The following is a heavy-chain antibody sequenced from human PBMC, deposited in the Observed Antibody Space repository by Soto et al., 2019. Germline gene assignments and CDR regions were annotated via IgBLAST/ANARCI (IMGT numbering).Heavy chain of an antibody. CDR2: LCYSGN. Sequence: PSETLSLTCTVSGASISRSPYCWAWIRQPTGKGLEWVGSLCYSGNYYRPSLKSRVTISVDSSKIHLSLNLSSVTAADSAIDYCSRRAPEGFDPWGQGTLVTVSS. CDR1: GASISRSPYC. V-gene: IGHV4-39*02. J-gene: IGHJ5*02. CDR3: SRRAPEGFDP.